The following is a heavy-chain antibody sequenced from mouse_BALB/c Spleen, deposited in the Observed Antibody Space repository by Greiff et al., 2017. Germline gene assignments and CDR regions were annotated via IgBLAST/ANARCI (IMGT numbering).Heavy chain of an antibody. J-gene: IGHJ4*01. CDR1: GFSLTGDG. V-gene: IGHV2-6-7*01. CDR3: ARDTPTPMDY. Sequence: VKLVESGPGLVAPSQSLSITCTVSGFSLTGDGVNWVRQPPGKGLEWLGMIWGGGSTDYNSALKSGLSISKDNSKSQVFLKMNSLQTDDTARYYCARDTPTPMDYWGQGTSVTVSS. D-gene: IGHD2-10*01. CDR2: IWGGGST.